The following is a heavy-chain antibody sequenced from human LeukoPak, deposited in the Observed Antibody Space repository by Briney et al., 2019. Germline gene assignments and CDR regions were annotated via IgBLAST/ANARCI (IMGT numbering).Heavy chain of an antibody. V-gene: IGHV3-30*18. CDR2: ILYDGSNK. CDR3: AKDWNYGGDSVYFDY. Sequence: GRSLRLSCEASGFTFSSYDMHWVRQAPGKGLEWVAVILYDGSNKHYADSVKDRFTISRANSKNTLDLQMNSLRAEDTAVYYCAKDWNYGGDSVYFDYWGQGTLVTVSS. D-gene: IGHD4-23*01. J-gene: IGHJ4*02. CDR1: GFTFSSYD.